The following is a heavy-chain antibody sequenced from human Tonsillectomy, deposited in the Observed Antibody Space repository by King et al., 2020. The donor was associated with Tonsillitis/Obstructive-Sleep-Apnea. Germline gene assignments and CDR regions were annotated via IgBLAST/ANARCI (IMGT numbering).Heavy chain of an antibody. V-gene: IGHV3-30*04. CDR1: GFTFSSYV. CDR3: ARGDDFVGGYSKYYMDV. D-gene: IGHD3-3*01. Sequence: VQLVESGGGVVQPERSLRLSCAASGFTFSSYVMHWVRQAPGKGLEWVAVITYDGSNKYYADSVKGRFTISRDNSKNTLYLQMNSLRAEDTAVYYCARGDDFVGGYSKYYMDVWGKGTPVTVSS. CDR2: ITYDGSNK. J-gene: IGHJ6*03.